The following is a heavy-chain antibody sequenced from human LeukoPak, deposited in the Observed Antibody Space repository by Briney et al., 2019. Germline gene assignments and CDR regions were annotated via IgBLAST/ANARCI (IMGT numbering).Heavy chain of an antibody. Sequence: GGSLGLSCAASGFTFSSHRMHWVRQAPGKGLVWVSCVSTDGSTTNYADSVKGRFTISRDNAKNTLYLQMNSLRVEDTAVYYCARDTNGLAYWGLGTRVTVSS. CDR2: VSTDGSTT. D-gene: IGHD2-8*01. J-gene: IGHJ4*02. CDR1: GFTFSSHR. CDR3: ARDTNGLAY. V-gene: IGHV3-74*01.